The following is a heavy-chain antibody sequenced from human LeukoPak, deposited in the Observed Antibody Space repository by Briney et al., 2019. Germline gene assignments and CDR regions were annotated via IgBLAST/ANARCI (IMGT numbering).Heavy chain of an antibody. Sequence: KPSETLSLTCTVSGGSISSYYWSWIRQPPGKGLEWIGYIYCSGSTNHDPSLKSRVTISLDTSKNQFSLKLTSVTAADTAVYYCARGWAYFDYWGQGALVTVSS. CDR1: GGSISSYY. J-gene: IGHJ4*02. CDR2: IYCSGST. V-gene: IGHV4-59*01. D-gene: IGHD1-26*01. CDR3: ARGWAYFDY.